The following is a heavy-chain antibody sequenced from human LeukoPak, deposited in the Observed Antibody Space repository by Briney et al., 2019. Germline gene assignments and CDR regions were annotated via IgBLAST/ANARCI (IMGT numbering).Heavy chain of an antibody. J-gene: IGHJ1*01. CDR2: ISGSGGSI. V-gene: IGHV3-23*01. Sequence: GGSLRLSCAASGFTFSSYAMSWVRQAPGKGLEWVSAISGSGGSIYYADSVKGRFTISRDNSKNTLYLQMNSLRAEDTAVYYCAKGTTVTTFEYFQHWGQGTLVTVSS. CDR3: AKGTTVTTFEYFQH. D-gene: IGHD4-17*01. CDR1: GFTFSSYA.